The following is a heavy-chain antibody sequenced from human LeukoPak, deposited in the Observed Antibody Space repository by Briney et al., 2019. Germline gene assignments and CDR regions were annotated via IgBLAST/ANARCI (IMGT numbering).Heavy chain of an antibody. J-gene: IGHJ4*02. Sequence: ASVKVSCKASGYTFTGYYMHWVRQAPGQGLEWMGWINPNSGGTNYAQKFQGRVTMPRDTSISTAYMELSRLRSDDTAVYYCAITDVVVPAAIIVGPNYWGQGTLVTVSS. CDR2: INPNSGGT. CDR3: AITDVVVPAAIIVGPNY. D-gene: IGHD2-2*02. V-gene: IGHV1-2*02. CDR1: GYTFTGYY.